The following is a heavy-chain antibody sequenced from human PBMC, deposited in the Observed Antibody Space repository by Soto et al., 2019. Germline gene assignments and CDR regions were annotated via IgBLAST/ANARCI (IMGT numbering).Heavy chain of an antibody. CDR3: ARSPSSWNPYYYYGMDV. CDR1: GFTFSSYE. CDR2: ISSSGSTI. V-gene: IGHV3-48*03. J-gene: IGHJ6*02. Sequence: GGSLRLSCAAPGFTFSSYEMNWVRQAPGKGLEWVSYISSSGSTIYYADSVKGRFTISRDNAKNSLYLQMNSLRAEDTAVYYCARSPSSWNPYYYYGMDVWGQGTTVTSP. D-gene: IGHD6-13*01.